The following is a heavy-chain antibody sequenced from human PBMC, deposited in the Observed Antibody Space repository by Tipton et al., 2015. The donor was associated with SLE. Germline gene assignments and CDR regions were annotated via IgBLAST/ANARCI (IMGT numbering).Heavy chain of an antibody. J-gene: IGHJ6*03. CDR3: ARGGAVWYYYYYMDV. Sequence: TLSLTCAVDGGSFSGYYWSWIRQPPGKGLEWVGEIKHSGSTNYNPSLKSRVTISVDTSKNQFSLKLSSVTAADTAVYYCARGGAVWYYYYYMDVWGKGTTVTFSS. CDR2: IKHSGST. CDR1: GGSFSGYY. D-gene: IGHD3-16*01. V-gene: IGHV4-34*01.